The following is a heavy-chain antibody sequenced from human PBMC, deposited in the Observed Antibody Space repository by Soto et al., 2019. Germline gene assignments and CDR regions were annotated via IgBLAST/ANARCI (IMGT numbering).Heavy chain of an antibody. CDR2: ISGSGGST. J-gene: IGHJ4*02. V-gene: IGHV3-23*01. CDR1: GFTFSSYA. CDR3: AKGRLVGATTSYYFDY. Sequence: EVQLLESGGGLVQPGGSLRLSCAASGFTFSSYAMSWVRQAPGKGLEWVSAISGSGGSTYYADSVKGRFTISRDNSKNTLYLQMNSPRAEDTAVYYCAKGRLVGATTSYYFDYWGQGTLVTVSS. D-gene: IGHD1-26*01.